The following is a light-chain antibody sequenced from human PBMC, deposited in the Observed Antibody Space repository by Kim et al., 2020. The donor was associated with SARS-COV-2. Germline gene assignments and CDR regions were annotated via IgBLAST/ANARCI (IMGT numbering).Light chain of an antibody. V-gene: IGKV2-28*01. Sequence: GAPSSISCRSSQSLLYSNGDNYLSWCLQKPGQSPQLLIYLVSNRASGVPDRFSGSGSGTDFTLKISRVEAEDVGVYFCMQTLQTPTFGQGTKLEI. CDR3: MQTLQTPT. J-gene: IGKJ2*01. CDR2: LVS. CDR1: QSLLYSNGDNY.